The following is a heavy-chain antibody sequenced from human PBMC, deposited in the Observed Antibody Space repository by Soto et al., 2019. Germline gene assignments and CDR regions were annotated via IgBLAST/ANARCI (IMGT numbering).Heavy chain of an antibody. V-gene: IGHV1-18*01. D-gene: IGHD1-1*01. Sequence: QVHLVQSGAEVKKPGASVKVSCKASGYTFTSYGITWVRQAPGQGLEWMGWISAHNGNTDYAQKLQGRVIVTRDTSTSTAYTERRSLRSDDTAVYYCARGRYGDYWGRGALVTVSP. J-gene: IGHJ4*02. CDR2: ISAHNGNT. CDR3: ARGRYGDY. CDR1: GYTFTSYG.